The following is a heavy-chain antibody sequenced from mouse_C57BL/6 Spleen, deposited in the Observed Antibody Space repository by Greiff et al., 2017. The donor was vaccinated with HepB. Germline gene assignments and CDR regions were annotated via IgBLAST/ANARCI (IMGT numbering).Heavy chain of an antibody. CDR2: ISYDGSN. CDR3: ARGDGYDPYYFDY. J-gene: IGHJ2*01. V-gene: IGHV3-6*01. Sequence: VQLKESGPGLVKPSQSLSLTCSVTGYSITSGYYWNWIRQFPGNKLEWMGYISYDGSNNYNPSLKNRISITRDTSKNQFFLKLNSVTTEDTATYYCARGDGYDPYYFDYWGQGTTLTVSS. D-gene: IGHD2-2*01. CDR1: GYSITSGYY.